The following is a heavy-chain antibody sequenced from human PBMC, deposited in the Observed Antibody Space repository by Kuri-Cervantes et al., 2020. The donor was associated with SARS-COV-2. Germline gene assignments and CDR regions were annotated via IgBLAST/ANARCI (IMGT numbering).Heavy chain of an antibody. CDR1: GGSISSYY. V-gene: IGHV4-59*08. Sequence: ESLKISCTVSGGSISSYYWSWIRQPPGKGLEWIGYIYYSGSTNYNPSLKSRVTISVDTSKNQFSLKLSSVTAADTAVYYCARLGYCSSTSCYGDAFDIWGQGTMVTVSS. CDR2: IYYSGST. J-gene: IGHJ3*02. D-gene: IGHD2-2*01. CDR3: ARLGYCSSTSCYGDAFDI.